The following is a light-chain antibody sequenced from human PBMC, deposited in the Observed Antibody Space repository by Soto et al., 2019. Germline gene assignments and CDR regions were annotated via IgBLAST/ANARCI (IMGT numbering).Light chain of an antibody. CDR1: QNSHIN. J-gene: IGKJ2*01. CDR3: QQCEGRPRT. CDR2: GVT. Sequence: EIVMTQSPDTLSVSPGDTATLSCRSSQNSHINLAWYQQKPGQAPTLLIYGVTARAPGVPAKLSGSGYGTDFTPTIRSVQTRDFGVFSCQQCEGRPRTFGLGTKVQIQ. V-gene: IGKV3-15*01.